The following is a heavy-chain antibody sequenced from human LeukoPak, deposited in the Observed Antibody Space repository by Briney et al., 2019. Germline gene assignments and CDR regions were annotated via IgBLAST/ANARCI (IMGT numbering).Heavy chain of an antibody. J-gene: IGHJ4*02. CDR1: GGTFSSYA. D-gene: IGHD3-16*01. CDR3: ARDRFGGEQN. CDR2: IIPIFGTA. Sequence: ASLKVSCKASGGTFSSYAISWVRRAPGQGLEWMGRIIPIFGTANYAQKFQGRVTITADKSTSTAYMELSSLRSEDTAVYYCARDRFGGEQNWGQGTLVTVSS. V-gene: IGHV1-69*06.